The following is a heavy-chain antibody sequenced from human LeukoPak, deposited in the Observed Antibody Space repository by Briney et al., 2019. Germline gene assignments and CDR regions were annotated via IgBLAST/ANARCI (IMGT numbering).Heavy chain of an antibody. CDR1: GFDFSDYT. V-gene: IGHV3-21*06. J-gene: IGHJ6*02. CDR3: TRVIRGEDFYFGMDV. D-gene: IGHD3-10*01. Sequence: GGSLRLSCAASGFDFSDYTMSWDRQAPGKGLEWVSSIKSSSRKIYYADSVRGRFTISRDNAKNSLYLHMNSLRAEDTATYHCTRVIRGEDFYFGMDVWGQGTTVTVSS. CDR2: IKSSSRKI.